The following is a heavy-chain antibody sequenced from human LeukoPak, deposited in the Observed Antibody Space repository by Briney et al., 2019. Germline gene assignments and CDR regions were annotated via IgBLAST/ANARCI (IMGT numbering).Heavy chain of an antibody. D-gene: IGHD6-6*01. CDR2: FSDSGSDT. J-gene: IGHJ4*02. Sequence: PGGSLRLSCAASGFTFSTYGFSWVRQTPGKGLEWVSAFSDSGSDTYYIDSVKGRFTISRDNSRNTLYLQMNSLRAEDTAVYYCAKRVPYSSSSVYFDSWGQGTLVTVSS. CDR1: GFTFSTYG. CDR3: AKRVPYSSSSVYFDS. V-gene: IGHV3-23*01.